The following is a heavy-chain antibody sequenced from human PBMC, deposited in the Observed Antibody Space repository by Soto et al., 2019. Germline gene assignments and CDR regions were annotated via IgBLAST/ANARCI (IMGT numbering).Heavy chain of an antibody. V-gene: IGHV3-9*01. CDR3: AKDISSELRAPFDY. CDR1: GFSFDDYA. D-gene: IGHD1-7*01. CDR2: ISWNSGSI. J-gene: IGHJ4*02. Sequence: GGSLRLSCAASGFSFDDYAMHWVGQAPGKGLEWVSGISWNSGSIGYADSVKGRFTISRDNAKNSLYLQMNSLRAEDTALYYCAKDISSELRAPFDYWGQGTLVTVSS.